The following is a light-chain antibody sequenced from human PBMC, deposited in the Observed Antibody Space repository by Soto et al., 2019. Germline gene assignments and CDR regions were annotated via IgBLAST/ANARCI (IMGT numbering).Light chain of an antibody. J-gene: IGKJ1*01. V-gene: IGKV1-39*01. Sequence: DIQMTQSPSSLSASVGDRVTITCRASQSISSYLNWYQQKPGKAPKLLIYASSSLQSGVPSRFSGSGSGTDFALTISSLQPEDFPTYYCQQSYSTPWTFGQGTNVEIK. CDR2: ASS. CDR1: QSISSY. CDR3: QQSYSTPWT.